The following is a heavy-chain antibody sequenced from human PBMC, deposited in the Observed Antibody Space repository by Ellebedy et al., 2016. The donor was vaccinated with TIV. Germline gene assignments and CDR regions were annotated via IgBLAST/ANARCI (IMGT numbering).Heavy chain of an antibody. CDR3: ARARVVVASRNNWFDP. V-gene: IGHV3-30-3*01. Sequence: GESLKISCSASGFTFSSDAMHWVRQAPGKGLEWVAVISYDGSNKYYADSVKGRFTISRDNSKNTLYLQMNSLRAEDTAVYYCARARVVVASRNNWFDPWGQGTLVTVSS. J-gene: IGHJ5*02. CDR2: ISYDGSNK. D-gene: IGHD2-15*01. CDR1: GFTFSSDA.